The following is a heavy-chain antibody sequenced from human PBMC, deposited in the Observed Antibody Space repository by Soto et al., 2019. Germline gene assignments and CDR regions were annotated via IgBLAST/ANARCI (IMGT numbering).Heavy chain of an antibody. CDR3: ARVRWGSGGARTEFDP. J-gene: IGHJ5*02. CDR2: FYYSGSP. V-gene: IGHV4-59*01. Sequence: SSETLSLTCTVSGASISSYYWSWVRQPPGKGLEWIGYFYYSGSPNYNPSLKSRVTMSVDTSKNQFTLKLNSMTAADTAVYYCARVRWGSGGARTEFDPWGQGTLVTVSS. D-gene: IGHD3-16*01. CDR1: GASISSYY.